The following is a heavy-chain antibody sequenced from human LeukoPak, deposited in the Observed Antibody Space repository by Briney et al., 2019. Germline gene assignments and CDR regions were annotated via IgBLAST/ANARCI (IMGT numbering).Heavy chain of an antibody. CDR3: ARVSGYYDILTAYYASHFDY. D-gene: IGHD3-9*01. CDR1: GGSISSGSYY. CDR2: IYTSGST. Sequence: PSQTLSLTCTVSGGSISSGSYYWSWIRQPAGKGLEWIGRIYTSGSTNYNPSLKSRVTISVDTSKNQFSLKLSSVTAADTAVYYCARVSGYYDILTAYYASHFDYWGQGTLVTVSS. J-gene: IGHJ4*02. V-gene: IGHV4-61*02.